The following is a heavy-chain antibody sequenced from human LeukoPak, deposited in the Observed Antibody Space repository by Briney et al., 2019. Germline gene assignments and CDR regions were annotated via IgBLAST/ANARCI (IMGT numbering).Heavy chain of an antibody. CDR1: GFTFSDYY. D-gene: IGHD2-15*01. Sequence: PGGSLRLSCAASGFTFSDYYMAWVRQAPGKGLEWVAIISYDGNNKHYADSVKGRFTISRDNSKNTPYLQMNSLRVEDTALYYCVKDRGYCSSGSCYEFDFWGQGTLVTVSS. CDR3: VKDRGYCSSGSCYEFDF. J-gene: IGHJ4*02. V-gene: IGHV3-30*18. CDR2: ISYDGNNK.